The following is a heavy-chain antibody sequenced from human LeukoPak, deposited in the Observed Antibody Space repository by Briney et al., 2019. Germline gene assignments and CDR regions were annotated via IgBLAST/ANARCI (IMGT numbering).Heavy chain of an antibody. Sequence: GGSLRLSCAASGFTFDDYAMHWVRQAPGKGLEWVSGISWNSGSIGYADSVKGRFTVSRDNAKNSLFLQMNSLRAEDTAVYYCARDPYDYYGSRVEYGMDVWGQGTTVTVSS. D-gene: IGHD3-10*01. CDR1: GFTFDDYA. J-gene: IGHJ6*02. CDR3: ARDPYDYYGSRVEYGMDV. V-gene: IGHV3-9*01. CDR2: ISWNSGSI.